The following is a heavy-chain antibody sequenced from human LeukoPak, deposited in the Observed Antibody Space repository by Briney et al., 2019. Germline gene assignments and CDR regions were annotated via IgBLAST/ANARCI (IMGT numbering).Heavy chain of an antibody. CDR3: ARIRCGHTDVVCYNY. CDR2: IIPGGGV. D-gene: IGHD2-21*01. J-gene: IGHJ4*02. V-gene: IGHV4-34*12. CDR1: GVSFSAYS. Sequence: SETLSLTCAVPGVSFSAYSWSWIRQSPGRGLEWIGEIIPGGGVIYNPSLKSRATISGDTSKNQFFLSLTSVTAADAAVYYCARIRCGHTDVVCYNYWGLGTLVTVS.